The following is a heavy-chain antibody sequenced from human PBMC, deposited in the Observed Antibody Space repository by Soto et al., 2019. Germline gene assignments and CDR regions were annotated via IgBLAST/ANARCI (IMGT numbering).Heavy chain of an antibody. D-gene: IGHD2-2*01. CDR3: AKDPFVPAAPIDAFDI. CDR2: ISGSGGST. V-gene: IGHV3-23*01. Sequence: PGGSLRLSCAASGFTFSSYAMSWVRQAPGKGLEWVSAISGSGGSTYYADSVKGRFTISRDNSKSTLYLQMNSLRAEDTAVYYCAKDPFVPAAPIDAFDIWGQGTMVTVSS. J-gene: IGHJ3*02. CDR1: GFTFSSYA.